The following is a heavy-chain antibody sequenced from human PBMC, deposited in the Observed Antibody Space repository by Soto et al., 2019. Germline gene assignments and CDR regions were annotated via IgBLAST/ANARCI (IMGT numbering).Heavy chain of an antibody. J-gene: IGHJ4*02. D-gene: IGHD2-8*01. V-gene: IGHV4-30-2*01. CDR1: GDTISTGGYT. CDR3: ASNRTFWPFDS. CDR2: TYHSGNP. Sequence: SETLSLTCDVSGDTISTGGYTWAWIRQPPGEALEWIGHTYHSGNPYYNPSLKSRVIISVDRSKNQFSLKVRSVTAADTAVYYCASNRTFWPFDSWGQGTVVTVSS.